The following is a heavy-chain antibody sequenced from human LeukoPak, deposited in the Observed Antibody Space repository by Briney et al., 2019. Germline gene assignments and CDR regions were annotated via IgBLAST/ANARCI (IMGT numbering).Heavy chain of an antibody. CDR1: GFTFSSYA. CDR2: ISYDGSNK. V-gene: IGHV3-30-3*01. J-gene: IGHJ4*02. CDR3: PRLYYYDSSTLY. D-gene: IGHD3-22*01. Sequence: GRSLRLSCAASGFTFSSYAMHWVRQAPGKGLEWVAVISYDGSNKYYADSVKGRFPISRDNSKNTLYLQMNSLRPEDTAVYYCPRLYYYDSSTLYSGQGTLVTVSS.